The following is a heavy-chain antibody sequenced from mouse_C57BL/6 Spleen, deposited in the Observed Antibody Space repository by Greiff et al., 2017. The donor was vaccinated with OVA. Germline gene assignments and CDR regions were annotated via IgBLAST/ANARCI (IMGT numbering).Heavy chain of an antibody. J-gene: IGHJ2*01. CDR1: GYAFSSSW. Sequence: VQLQESGPELVKPGASVKISCKASGYAFSSSWMNWVKQRPGKGLEWIGRIYPGDGDTNYNGKFKGKATLTADKSSSTAYMQLSSLTSEDSAVYFCARRGNYVFDDWGQGTTLTVS. D-gene: IGHD2-1*01. V-gene: IGHV1-82*01. CDR2: IYPGDGDT. CDR3: ARRGNYVFDD.